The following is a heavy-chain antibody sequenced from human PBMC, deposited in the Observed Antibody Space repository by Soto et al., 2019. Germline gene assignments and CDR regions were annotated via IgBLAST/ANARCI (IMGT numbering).Heavy chain of an antibody. CDR2: IKSKTDGGTI. D-gene: IGHD3-10*01. J-gene: IGHJ4*02. V-gene: IGHV3-15*07. CDR3: TSSNYYDSGRLPQAPFDY. Sequence: EVQLVESGGDLVKPGGSLRLSCAASGLTFTNAWMNWVRQPTGKGLEWVGRIKSKTDGGTIDYAAPVKGRFTMSRDDSKNMLHLQMNSLNTEDTAIYSCTSSNYYDSGRLPQAPFDYWGQGTLVTVSS. CDR1: GLTFTNAW.